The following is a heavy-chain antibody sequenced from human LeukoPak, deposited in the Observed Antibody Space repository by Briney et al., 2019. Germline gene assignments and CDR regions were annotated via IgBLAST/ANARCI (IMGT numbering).Heavy chain of an antibody. CDR3: ARDRRRGGSYYPDY. Sequence: GGSLRLSCAASGFSFSTYWMSWVRQAPGKGLEWVANIKQDGSDKNYVDSVKGRFTISRDNSKNTLYLQMNSLRAEDTAVYYCARDRRRGGSYYPDYWGQGTLVTVSS. CDR2: IKQDGSDK. CDR1: GFSFSTYW. D-gene: IGHD1-26*01. J-gene: IGHJ4*02. V-gene: IGHV3-7*01.